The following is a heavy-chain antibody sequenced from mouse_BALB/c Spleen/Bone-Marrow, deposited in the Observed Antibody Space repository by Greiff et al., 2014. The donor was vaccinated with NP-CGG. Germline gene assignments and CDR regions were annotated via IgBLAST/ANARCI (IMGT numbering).Heavy chain of an antibody. V-gene: IGHV5-17*02. Sequence: VQLKESGGGLVQSGGSRKLSCAASGFTFSSFGMHWVRQAPEKGLEWVAYISSGSRTIYYADTVKGRFTISRDNPKNTLFLQMTGLRSEDTAMYYCTRGGNWEDFDYWGQGTTLTVSS. D-gene: IGHD4-1*01. CDR1: GFTFSSFG. CDR3: TRGGNWEDFDY. CDR2: ISSGSRTI. J-gene: IGHJ2*01.